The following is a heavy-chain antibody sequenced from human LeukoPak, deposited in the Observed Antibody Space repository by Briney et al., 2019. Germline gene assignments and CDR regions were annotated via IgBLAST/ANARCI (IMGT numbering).Heavy chain of an antibody. Sequence: PSETLSLTCTVSGGSISSSSYYWGWIRQPPGKGLEWIGSIYYSGSTYYNPSLKSRVTISVDTSKSQFSLKLSSVTAADTAVYYCARASDGLIAAAGTKGYDYWGQGTLVTVSS. J-gene: IGHJ4*02. CDR1: GGSISSSSYY. D-gene: IGHD6-13*01. V-gene: IGHV4-39*01. CDR2: IYYSGST. CDR3: ARASDGLIAAAGTKGYDY.